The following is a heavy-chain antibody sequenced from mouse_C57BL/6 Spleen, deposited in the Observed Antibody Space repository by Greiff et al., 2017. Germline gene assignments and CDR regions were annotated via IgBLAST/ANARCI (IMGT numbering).Heavy chain of an antibody. CDR1: GFTFSDYY. J-gene: IGHJ1*03. D-gene: IGHD1-1*01. CDR2: ISNGGGST. Sequence: EVKLVESGGGLVQPGGSLKLSCAASGFTFSDYYMYWVRQTPEKRLEWVAYISNGGGSTYYPDTVKGRFTISRDNAKNTLYLQMSRLKSEDTAMYYCARHVGYYGSSPPFDVWGTGTTVTVSS. V-gene: IGHV5-12*01. CDR3: ARHVGYYGSSPPFDV.